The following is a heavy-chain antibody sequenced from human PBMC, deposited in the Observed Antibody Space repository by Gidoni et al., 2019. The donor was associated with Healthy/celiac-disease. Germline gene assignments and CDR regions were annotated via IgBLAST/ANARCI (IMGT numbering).Heavy chain of an antibody. Sequence: QVQLQQWGAGLLTPSETLSLTCAVYGGSFSGYYWSWIRQPPGKGLEWIGEINHSGSTNYNPSLKSRVTISVDTSKNQFSLKLSSVTAADTAVYYCARGRNVLRFLEWNNYYYYYGMDVWGQGTTVTVSS. CDR1: GGSFSGYY. CDR2: INHSGST. V-gene: IGHV4-34*01. CDR3: ARGRNVLRFLEWNNYYYYYGMDV. J-gene: IGHJ6*02. D-gene: IGHD3-3*01.